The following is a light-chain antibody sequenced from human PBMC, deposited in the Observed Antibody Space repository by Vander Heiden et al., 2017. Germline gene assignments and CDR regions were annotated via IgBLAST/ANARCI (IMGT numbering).Light chain of an antibody. CDR1: KLGDKY. Sequence: SYELTQPPSVSVSPGQTASITCSGDKLGDKYACWYQQKPGQSPVRVIYQDSKRPSGIPERFSGSNSGNTATLTIRGTQAMDEADYYCQAWDSSIVVFGGGTKLTVL. CDR2: QDS. CDR3: QAWDSSIVV. V-gene: IGLV3-1*01. J-gene: IGLJ2*01.